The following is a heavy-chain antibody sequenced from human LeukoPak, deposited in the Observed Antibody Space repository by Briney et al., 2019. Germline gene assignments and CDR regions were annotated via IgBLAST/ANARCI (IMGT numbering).Heavy chain of an antibody. V-gene: IGHV4-34*01. CDR3: ARFYGDYFRCYYYYMDF. J-gene: IGHJ6*03. CDR1: GGSFSGDY. CDR2: INHSGST. Sequence: SETLSLTCAVYGGSFSGDYRSWIRQPPGKGLEWIGEINHSGSTNYNPSLKSRVTLSVDTSKNQFSLKLSSVTAADTAVYYCARFYGDYFRCYYYYMDFWGKGTTVTASS. D-gene: IGHD4-17*01.